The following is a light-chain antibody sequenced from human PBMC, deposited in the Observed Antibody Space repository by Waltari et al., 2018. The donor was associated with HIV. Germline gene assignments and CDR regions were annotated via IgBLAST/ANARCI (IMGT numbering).Light chain of an antibody. Sequence: SYVLTQPPSVSVPPGQTARTTCPGDHLGDKHACWYQQKPGQSPVLVLSQDGKRPSGIPERFSGSNSGNTATLIISGTQAMDEADYYCQAWDSSTWMFGGGTKLTVL. CDR1: HLGDKH. CDR3: QAWDSSTWM. CDR2: QDG. J-gene: IGLJ3*02. V-gene: IGLV3-1*01.